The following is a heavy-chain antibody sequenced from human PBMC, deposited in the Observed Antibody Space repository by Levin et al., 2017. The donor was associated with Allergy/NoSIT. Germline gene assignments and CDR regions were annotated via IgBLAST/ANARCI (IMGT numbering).Heavy chain of an antibody. Sequence: SETLSLTCTVSGGSISSSSYYWGWIRQPPGTGLEWIGSIYYSGSTYYNPSLKSRVTISVDTSKNQFSLKLSSVTAADTAVYYCARRYSSGTCWFDPWGQGTLVTVSS. D-gene: IGHD6-19*01. CDR3: ARRYSSGTCWFDP. CDR2: IYYSGST. V-gene: IGHV4-39*01. CDR1: GGSISSSSYY. J-gene: IGHJ5*02.